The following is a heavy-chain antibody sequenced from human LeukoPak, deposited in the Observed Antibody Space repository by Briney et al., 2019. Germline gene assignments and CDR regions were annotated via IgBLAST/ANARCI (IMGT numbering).Heavy chain of an antibody. CDR3: AREPLTYDILTGYYIY. Sequence: ASVKVSCKASGYTFTGYYIHWVRQAPGQGLEWMGRINPNSGGINYVQKFQGRVTMTRDTSINTAYMELSRLRSDDTAVYYCAREPLTYDILTGYYIYWGQGTLVTVSS. CDR1: GYTFTGYY. J-gene: IGHJ4*02. D-gene: IGHD3-9*01. CDR2: INPNSGGI. V-gene: IGHV1-2*06.